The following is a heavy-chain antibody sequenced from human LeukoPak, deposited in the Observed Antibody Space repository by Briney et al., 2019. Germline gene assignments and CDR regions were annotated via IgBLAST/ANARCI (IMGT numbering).Heavy chain of an antibody. V-gene: IGHV4-34*01. D-gene: IGHD2-2*01. CDR2: INHSGST. J-gene: IGHJ5*02. CDR1: GGSFSGYY. Sequence: SETLSLTCAVYGGSFSGYYWSWIRRPPGKGLEWIGEINHSGSTNYNPSLKSRVTISVDTSKNQFSLKLSFVTAADTAVYYCAKEDIVVVPAARRGYNWFDPWGQGTLVTVSS. CDR3: AKEDIVVVPAARRGYNWFDP.